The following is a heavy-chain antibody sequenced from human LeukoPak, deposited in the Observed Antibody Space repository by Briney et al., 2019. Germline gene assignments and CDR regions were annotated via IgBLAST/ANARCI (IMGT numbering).Heavy chain of an antibody. CDR3: ARAIDSSSSPFAGPFDY. CDR2: INWNGGST. J-gene: IGHJ4*02. Sequence: GGSLRLSCAASGFTFDDYGMSWVRQAPGKGLEWVSGINWNGGSTGYADSVKGRFTISRDNAKNSLYLQMNSLRAEDTALYYCARAIDSSSSPFAGPFDYWGQGTLVTVSS. CDR1: GFTFDDYG. D-gene: IGHD6-6*01. V-gene: IGHV3-20*04.